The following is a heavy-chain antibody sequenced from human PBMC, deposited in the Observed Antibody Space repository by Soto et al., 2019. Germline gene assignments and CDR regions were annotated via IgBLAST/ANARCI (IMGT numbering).Heavy chain of an antibody. V-gene: IGHV3-23*01. CDR3: ANDLNYDCWSGYYVDY. CDR2: ISGSGGST. CDR1: GFTFSSYA. J-gene: IGHJ4*02. Sequence: EVQLLESGGGLVQPGGSLRLSCAASGFTFSSYAMSWVRQAPGKGLEWVSAISGSGGSTYYADSVKGRFTISRDNSKNKLYLQMNSLRAGDTAVYYCANDLNYDCWSGYYVDYWGQGTLVTVSS. D-gene: IGHD3-3*01.